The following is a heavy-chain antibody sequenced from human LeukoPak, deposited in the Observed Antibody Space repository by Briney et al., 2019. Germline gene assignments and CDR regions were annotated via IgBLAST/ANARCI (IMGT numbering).Heavy chain of an antibody. Sequence: PSETLSLTCTVSGGSISSSSYYWGWIRQPPGKGLEWIGSIYYSGSTYYNPSLKSRVTISVDTSKNQFSLKLSSVTAADTAVYYCARQGRGLRAFDYWGQGTLVTVSS. CDR3: ARQGRGLRAFDY. D-gene: IGHD3-10*01. CDR2: IYYSGST. V-gene: IGHV4-39*01. J-gene: IGHJ4*02. CDR1: GGSISSSSYY.